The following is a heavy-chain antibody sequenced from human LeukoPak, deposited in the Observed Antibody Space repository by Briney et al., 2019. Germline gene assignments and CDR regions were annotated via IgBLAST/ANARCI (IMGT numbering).Heavy chain of an antibody. CDR1: GGSISSYY. Sequence: SETLSLTCTVSGGSISSYYWSWIRQPPGKGLEWIGNIYYSGSTNYNPSLKSRVTISVDTSKNQFSLRLNSVTAADTAVYYCARPYSSGWRGAFDIWGQGTMVTVPS. J-gene: IGHJ3*02. CDR3: ARPYSSGWRGAFDI. D-gene: IGHD6-25*01. V-gene: IGHV4-59*01. CDR2: IYYSGST.